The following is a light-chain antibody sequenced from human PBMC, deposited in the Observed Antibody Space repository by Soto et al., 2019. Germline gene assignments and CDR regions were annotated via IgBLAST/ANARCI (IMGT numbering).Light chain of an antibody. V-gene: IGLV2-14*01. CDR2: EVT. J-gene: IGLJ1*01. Sequence: QSALTQPASVSGSPGQSITVSCTGSSGDIGYVNYVSWYQQHPGKAPKLLIYEVTNRPSGVSDRFSGSKSGNTASLTISGLRDEGEADYDGGSYAGTYNDVFGIGSKVTVL. CDR3: GSYAGTYNDV. CDR1: SGDIGYVNY.